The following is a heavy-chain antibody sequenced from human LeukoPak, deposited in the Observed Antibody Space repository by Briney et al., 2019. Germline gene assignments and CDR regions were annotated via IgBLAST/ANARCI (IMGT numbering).Heavy chain of an antibody. CDR3: ARAIPGIVVVVAATLPYFDY. J-gene: IGHJ4*02. CDR1: GYTFTGYY. D-gene: IGHD2-15*01. Sequence: ASVKVSCKASGYTFTGYYMHWVRQAPGQGLEWMGWINPNSGGTNYAQKFQGRVTMTRDTSISTAYMELGRLRSDDTAVYYCARAIPGIVVVVAATLPYFDYWGQGTLVTVSS. V-gene: IGHV1-2*02. CDR2: INPNSGGT.